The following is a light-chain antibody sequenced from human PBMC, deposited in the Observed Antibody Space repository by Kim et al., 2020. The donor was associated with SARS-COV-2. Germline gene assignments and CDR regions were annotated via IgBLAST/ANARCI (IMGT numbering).Light chain of an antibody. V-gene: IGLV1-36*01. J-gene: IGLJ2*01. Sequence: QRVTISCSGSSSNIGNNAVNWYQQLPGKSPKLLIYYDDLLPSGVSDRFSGSKSGTSASLAISGLQSEDEADCYCAAWDDRLNGVVFGGGTKLTVL. CDR2: YDD. CDR1: SSNIGNNA. CDR3: AAWDDRLNGVV.